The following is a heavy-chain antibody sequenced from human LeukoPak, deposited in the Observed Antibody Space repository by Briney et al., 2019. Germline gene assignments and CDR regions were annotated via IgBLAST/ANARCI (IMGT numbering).Heavy chain of an antibody. CDR3: ARDGSIAVKNWFDP. Sequence: GSLRLSCAASGFSFNTYSMSWVRQAPGKGLEWVGIISRTSESIFYADSVKGRFTISRDNAKNSLYLQMNSLRAEDTAVYYCARDGSIAVKNWFDPWGQGTLVTVSS. V-gene: IGHV3-21*01. D-gene: IGHD6-19*01. CDR1: GFSFNTYS. CDR2: ISRTSESI. J-gene: IGHJ5*02.